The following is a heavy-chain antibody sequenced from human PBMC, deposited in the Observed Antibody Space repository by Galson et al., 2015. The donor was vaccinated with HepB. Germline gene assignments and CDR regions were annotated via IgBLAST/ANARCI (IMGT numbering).Heavy chain of an antibody. J-gene: IGHJ4*02. V-gene: IGHV3-23*01. CDR1: GFTFSSYA. D-gene: IGHD2-2*01. CDR3: ARKKGPAASPFDY. Sequence: SLRLSCAASGFTFSSYAMSWVRQAPGKGLEWVSAISGSGGSTYYADSVKGRFTISRDNSKNTLYLQMNSLRSEDTAVYYCARKKGPAASPFDYWGQGTLVTVSS. CDR2: ISGSGGST.